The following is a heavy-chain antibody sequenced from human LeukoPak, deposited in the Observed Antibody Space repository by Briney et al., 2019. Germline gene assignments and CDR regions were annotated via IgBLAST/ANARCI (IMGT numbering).Heavy chain of an antibody. CDR1: GGSISSSSYY. V-gene: IGHV4-39*01. J-gene: IGHJ4*02. D-gene: IGHD6-19*01. CDR2: IYYSGST. Sequence: SETLSLTCTVSGGSISSSSYYWGWIRQPPGKGLEWIGSIYYSGSTYYNPSLKSRVTISVDTSKNQFSLKLTSVTAADTAVYYCARLVGTASYYFDFWGLGTLVSVSS. CDR3: ARLVGTASYYFDF.